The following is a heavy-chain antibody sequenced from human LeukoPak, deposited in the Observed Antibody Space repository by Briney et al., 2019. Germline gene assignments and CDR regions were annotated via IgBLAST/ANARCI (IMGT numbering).Heavy chain of an antibody. J-gene: IGHJ6*02. D-gene: IGHD6-6*01. CDR2: IIPIFGTA. CDR3: ARDRFSSSGAPYYYYGMDV. Sequence: SVKVSCKASGGTFSSYAISWVRQAPGQGLEWMGGIIPIFGTANYAQKFQGRVTITADESTSTAYMELSSLRSEDTAVYYCARDRFSSSGAPYYYYGMDVWGQGTTVTVSS. V-gene: IGHV1-69*13. CDR1: GGTFSSYA.